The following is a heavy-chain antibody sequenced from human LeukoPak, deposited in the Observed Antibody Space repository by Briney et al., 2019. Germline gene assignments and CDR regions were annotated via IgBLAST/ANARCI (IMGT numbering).Heavy chain of an antibody. CDR1: EFSVSTNY. J-gene: IGHJ4*02. D-gene: IGHD3-22*01. V-gene: IGHV3-53*05. CDR3: AKSGSSGYYIFDC. CDR2: IYSGGST. Sequence: PGGSLRLSCAASEFSVSTNYMNWVRQAPGKGLEWVSVIYSGGSTYYADSVKGRFTISRDNSKNTLYLQMNSLRAEDTAVYYCAKSGSSGYYIFDCWGQGTLVTVSS.